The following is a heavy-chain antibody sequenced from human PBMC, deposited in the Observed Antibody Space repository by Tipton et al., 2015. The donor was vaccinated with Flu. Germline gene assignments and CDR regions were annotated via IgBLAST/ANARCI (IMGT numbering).Heavy chain of an antibody. CDR2: INPSGGST. Sequence: QLVQSGAEVKKPGASVKVSCKASGYTFTSYYMHWVRQAPGQGLEWMGIINPSGGSTSYAQKFQGRVTMTRDTSTSTVYMELSSLRSEDTAVYYCAKGGSLLLCAYNWFDPWGQGTLVTVSS. CDR1: GYTFTSYY. D-gene: IGHD2-15*01. J-gene: IGHJ5*02. CDR3: AKGGSLLLCAYNWFDP. V-gene: IGHV1-46*01.